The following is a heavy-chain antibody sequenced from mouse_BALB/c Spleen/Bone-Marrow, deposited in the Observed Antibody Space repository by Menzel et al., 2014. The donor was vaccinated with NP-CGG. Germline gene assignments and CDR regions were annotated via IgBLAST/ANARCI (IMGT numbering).Heavy chain of an antibody. CDR3: ARNGYYGYSDY. CDR1: GFDFSRYW. J-gene: IGHJ2*01. D-gene: IGHD2-1*01. V-gene: IGHV4-1*02. Sequence: EVQRVESGGGLVQLGGSLKLSCAASGFDFSRYWMSWVRQAPGKGLEWIGEINPDSSTINYTPSLKDKFIISRDNAKNTLYLQMSKVRSEDTALYYCARNGYYGYSDYWGQGTTPTVSS. CDR2: INPDSSTI.